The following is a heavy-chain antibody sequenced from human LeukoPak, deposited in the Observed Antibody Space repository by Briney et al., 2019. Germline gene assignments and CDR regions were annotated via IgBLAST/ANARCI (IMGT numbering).Heavy chain of an antibody. Sequence: PSETLSLTCTVSAGSISSYYWSWLRQPPGKGLEWLGYIYYSGSTNYNPSLKSRVTISVDKSKNHFSLKLSSVSAADTAVYYCARGGVTHYYYYGMDVWGQGTTVTVSS. CDR2: IYYSGST. J-gene: IGHJ6*02. CDR3: ARGGVTHYYYYGMDV. V-gene: IGHV4-59*01. D-gene: IGHD2-21*02. CDR1: AGSISSYY.